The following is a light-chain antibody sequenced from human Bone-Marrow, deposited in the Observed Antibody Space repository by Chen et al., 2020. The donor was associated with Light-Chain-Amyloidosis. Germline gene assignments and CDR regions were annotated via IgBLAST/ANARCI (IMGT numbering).Light chain of an antibody. CDR3: QQRRNWPRT. V-gene: IGKV3-11*01. CDR1: QSVDSY. J-gene: IGKJ1*01. Sequence: IVLTQSPATLSLSPGERATLSCRASQSVDSYLAWYQQKPGQAPRLLIFDASNRATGIPARFSGNGSGTDCTLTISSLEPEDFAVYYCQQRRNWPRTFGQGTKVDIK. CDR2: DAS.